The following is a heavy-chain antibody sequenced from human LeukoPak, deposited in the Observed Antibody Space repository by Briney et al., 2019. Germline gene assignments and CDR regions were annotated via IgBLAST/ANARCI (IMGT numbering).Heavy chain of an antibody. Sequence: SETLSLTCTVSGGSISSYYCSWIRQPPGKGLEWIGYIYDSGSTNYNPSLKSRVTISVDTSKNQFSLKLSSVTAADTAVYYCARVVWGSYRYFDYWGQETLVTVSS. D-gene: IGHD3-16*02. CDR1: GGSISSYY. V-gene: IGHV4-59*12. J-gene: IGHJ4*02. CDR3: ARVVWGSYRYFDY. CDR2: IYDSGST.